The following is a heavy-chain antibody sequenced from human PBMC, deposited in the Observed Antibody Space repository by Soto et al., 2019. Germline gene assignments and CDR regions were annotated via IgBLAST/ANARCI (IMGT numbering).Heavy chain of an antibody. CDR1: GGSISSGGYY. J-gene: IGHJ4*02. CDR2: IYYSGST. Sequence: SETLSLTCTVSGGSISSGGYYWSWIRQHPGKGLEWIGYIYYSGSTYYNPSLKSRVTISVDTSKNQFSLKLSSVTAADTAGYYCARLEGITGDYWGQGTLVTVSS. CDR3: ARLEGITGDY. V-gene: IGHV4-31*03. D-gene: IGHD1-1*01.